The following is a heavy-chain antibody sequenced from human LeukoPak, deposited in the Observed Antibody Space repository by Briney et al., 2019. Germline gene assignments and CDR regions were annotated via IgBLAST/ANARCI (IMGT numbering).Heavy chain of an antibody. D-gene: IGHD1-26*01. V-gene: IGHV3-11*01. J-gene: IGHJ2*01. CDR1: GFTLSDYY. CDR3: ARTSYLYWYFDL. CDR2: ISSSGSTI. Sequence: GGSLRPSCAASGFTLSDYYMSWIRQAPGKGLEWVSYISSSGSTIYYADSVKGRFTISRDNAKNSLYLQMNSLRAEDTAVYYCARTSYLYWYFDLWGRGTLVTVSS.